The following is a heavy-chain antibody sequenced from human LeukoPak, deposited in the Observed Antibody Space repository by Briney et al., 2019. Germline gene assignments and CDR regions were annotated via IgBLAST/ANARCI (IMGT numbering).Heavy chain of an antibody. J-gene: IGHJ4*02. D-gene: IGHD3-10*01. Sequence: SETLSLTCTVSGGSISSYYWSWIRQPPGKGLEWIGYIYYSGSTNYNPSLKSRVTISVDTSKNQFSLKLSSVTAADTAVYYCASRYYYGSQPPQWGQGTLVTVSS. V-gene: IGHV4-59*08. CDR2: IYYSGST. CDR1: GGSISSYY. CDR3: ASRYYYGSQPPQ.